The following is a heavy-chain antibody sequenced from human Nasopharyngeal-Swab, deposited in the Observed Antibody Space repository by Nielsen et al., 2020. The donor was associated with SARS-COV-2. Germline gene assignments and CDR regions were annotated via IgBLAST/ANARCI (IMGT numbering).Heavy chain of an antibody. V-gene: IGHV6-1*01. CDR3: ARTLMSGWYPNTYYYGMDV. Sequence: WIRQSPSRGLEWLGRTYYRSKWYNDYAVSVKSRITINPDTSKNQFSLQLNSVTPEDTAVYYCARTLMSGWYPNTYYYGMDVWGQGTTVTVSS. J-gene: IGHJ6*02. D-gene: IGHD6-19*01. CDR2: TYYRSKWYN.